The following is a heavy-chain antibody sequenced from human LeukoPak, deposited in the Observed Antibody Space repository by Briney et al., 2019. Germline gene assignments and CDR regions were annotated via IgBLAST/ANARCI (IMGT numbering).Heavy chain of an antibody. CDR2: ISSSGSTI. CDR3: ARGLLWFGELLGIFDY. J-gene: IGHJ4*02. Sequence: GGSLRLSCAASGFTFSSYEMNWVRQAPGKGLEWVSYISSSGSTIYYADSVKGRFTISRDNAKNSLYLQMNSLRAEDTAVYYCARGLLWFGELLGIFDYWGQGTLVTVSS. D-gene: IGHD3-10*01. V-gene: IGHV3-48*03. CDR1: GFTFSSYE.